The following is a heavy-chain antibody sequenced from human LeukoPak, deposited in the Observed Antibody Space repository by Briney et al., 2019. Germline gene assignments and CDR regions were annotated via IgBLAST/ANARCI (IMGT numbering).Heavy chain of an antibody. CDR1: GFTFSSYW. V-gene: IGHV3-30*18. CDR2: ISYDGINK. D-gene: IGHD6-19*01. Sequence: TGGSLRLSCAASGFTFSSYWMSWVRQAPGKGLEWMAVISYDGINKYYADSVKGRFTISRDNSKNTLHLQMDSLRAEDTAVYYCAKVRWDNSGWYYLDSWGQGTLVTVSS. J-gene: IGHJ4*02. CDR3: AKVRWDNSGWYYLDS.